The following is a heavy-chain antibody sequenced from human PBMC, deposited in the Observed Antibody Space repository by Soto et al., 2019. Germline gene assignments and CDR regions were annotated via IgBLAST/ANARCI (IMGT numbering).Heavy chain of an antibody. CDR3: ARSILGARGYYFDY. D-gene: IGHD3-3*02. Sequence: QVQLQESGPGLVKPSQTLSLTCTVSGGSISSGGYCWSWIRQHPGKGLEWIGYIYYSGSTYYNPSLKSRVTISVDTSKNQFSLKLSSVTAADTAVYYCARSILGARGYYFDYWGQGTLVTVSS. V-gene: IGHV4-31*03. J-gene: IGHJ4*02. CDR2: IYYSGST. CDR1: GGSISSGGYC.